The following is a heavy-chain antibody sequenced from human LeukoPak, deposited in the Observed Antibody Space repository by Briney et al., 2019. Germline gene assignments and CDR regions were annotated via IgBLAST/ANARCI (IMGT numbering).Heavy chain of an antibody. J-gene: IGHJ4*02. V-gene: IGHV1-18*01. CDR3: ASSPPYYDFWSGPPYFDY. CDR2: ISVYNGNT. CDR1: GYTFTNYG. Sequence: ASVKVSCKASGYTFTNYGISWVRQAPGQGLEWMGWISVYNGNTNYAQKLQGRVTMTTDTSTSTAYMELRSLRSDDTAVYYCASSPPYYDFWSGPPYFDYWGQGTLVTVSS. D-gene: IGHD3-3*01.